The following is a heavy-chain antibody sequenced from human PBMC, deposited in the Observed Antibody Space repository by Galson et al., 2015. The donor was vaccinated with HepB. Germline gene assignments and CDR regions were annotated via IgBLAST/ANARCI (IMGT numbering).Heavy chain of an antibody. CDR3: ARAGYSSGWHRWEAY. D-gene: IGHD6-19*01. CDR2: VNPSGGST. CDR1: GYTFTSYY. J-gene: IGHJ4*02. V-gene: IGHV1-46*03. Sequence: SVKVSCKASGYTFTSYYMHWVRQAPGQGLEWMGIVNPSGGSTSYAQKFQGRVTMTRDTSTSTVYMELSSLRSEDTAVYYCARAGYSSGWHRWEAYWGQGTLVTVSS.